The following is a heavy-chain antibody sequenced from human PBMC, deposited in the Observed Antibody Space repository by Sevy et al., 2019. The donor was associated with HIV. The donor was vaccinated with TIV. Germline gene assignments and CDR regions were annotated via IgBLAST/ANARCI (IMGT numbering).Heavy chain of an antibody. Sequence: SETLSLTCTVSGGSISSYYWSWIRQPPGKGLEWIGHIYYSGSTNYNPSLKSRVTISVDTSKNQFSLKLSSVTAADTAVYYCARGYDSSGLLDYWGQGTLVTVSS. D-gene: IGHD3-22*01. V-gene: IGHV4-59*13. CDR1: GGSISSYY. J-gene: IGHJ4*02. CDR3: ARGYDSSGLLDY. CDR2: IYYSGST.